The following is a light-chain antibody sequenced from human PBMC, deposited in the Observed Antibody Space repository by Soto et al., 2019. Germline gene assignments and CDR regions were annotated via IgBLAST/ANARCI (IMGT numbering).Light chain of an antibody. V-gene: IGLV2-14*01. CDR2: EVS. J-gene: IGLJ1*01. CDR1: SSDIGAYTS. CDR3: SSYTSDNRSYV. Sequence: QSVLTQPASVSGSPGQSSTISCTGTSSDIGAYTSVSWYQQHPGKAPKVMIYEVSKRPSGVSNRFSGSKSGNTASLTISGLQGEDEAHYYCSSYTSDNRSYVFGTGTKVTVL.